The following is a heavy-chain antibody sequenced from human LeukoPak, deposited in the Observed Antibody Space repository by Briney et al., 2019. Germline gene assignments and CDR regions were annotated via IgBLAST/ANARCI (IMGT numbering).Heavy chain of an antibody. Sequence: PSQTLSLTCTVSGGSISSGDYYWSWIRQPPGKGLEWIGCIYYSGSTYYNPSLKSRVTISVDTSKNQFSLKLSSVTAADTAVYYCASGSYGDYAEPHLGYWGQGTLVTVSS. CDR1: GGSISSGDYY. V-gene: IGHV4-30-4*01. CDR3: ASGSYGDYAEPHLGY. J-gene: IGHJ4*02. D-gene: IGHD4-17*01. CDR2: IYYSGST.